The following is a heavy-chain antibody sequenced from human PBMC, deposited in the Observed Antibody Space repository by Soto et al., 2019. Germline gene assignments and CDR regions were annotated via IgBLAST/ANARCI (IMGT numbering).Heavy chain of an antibody. D-gene: IGHD6-13*01. CDR3: TTNIAAAGYYYYYYGMDV. CDR2: IKSKTDGGTT. V-gene: IGHV3-15*07. CDR1: GFTFDDYA. Sequence: EVQLVESGGGLVQPGRSLRLSCAASGFTFDDYAMHWVRQAPGKGLEWVGRIKSKTDGGTTDYAAPVKGRFTISRDDSKNTLYLQMNSLKTEDTAVYYCTTNIAAAGYYYYYYGMDVWGQGTTVTVSS. J-gene: IGHJ6*02.